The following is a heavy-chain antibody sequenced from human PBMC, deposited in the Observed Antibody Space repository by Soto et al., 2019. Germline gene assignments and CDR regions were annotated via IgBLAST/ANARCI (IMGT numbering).Heavy chain of an antibody. J-gene: IGHJ4*02. CDR2: ISSSSSYI. V-gene: IGHV3-21*01. CDR3: ARVHDFWSGYYRSYYFDY. Sequence: EVQLVESGGGLVKPGGSLRLSCAASGFTFSSYSMNWVRQAPGKGLEWVSSISSSSSYIYYADSVKGRFTISRDNAKNSLYLQMNSLRAEDTAVYYCARVHDFWSGYYRSYYFDYWGQGTLVTVSS. CDR1: GFTFSSYS. D-gene: IGHD3-3*01.